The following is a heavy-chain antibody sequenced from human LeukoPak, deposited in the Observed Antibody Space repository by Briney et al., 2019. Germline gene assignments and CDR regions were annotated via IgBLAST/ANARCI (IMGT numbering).Heavy chain of an antibody. Sequence: SETLSLTCTVSRGSISGYYCSWIRQPAVKGLEWIGRIHITQTTNYNPSLESRVTMSVDSSMNQFSLRLRSVTAADTAVYYCARGAPDALAVEYNWLDPWGQGTLVTVSS. CDR1: RGSISGYY. CDR3: ARGAPDALAVEYNWLDP. J-gene: IGHJ5*02. D-gene: IGHD2-15*01. V-gene: IGHV4-4*07. CDR2: IHITQTT.